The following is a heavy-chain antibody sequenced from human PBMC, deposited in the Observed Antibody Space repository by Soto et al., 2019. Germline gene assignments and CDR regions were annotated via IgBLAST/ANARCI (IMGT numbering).Heavy chain of an antibody. V-gene: IGHV3-20*04. J-gene: IGHJ5*02. D-gene: IGHD5-18*01. CDR1: GFTFYDYG. CDR3: ARERGGYSYGYRFVP. Sequence: PGGSLRLSCAASGFTFYDYGMSWFRQAPGKGLEWVSGINWNGGSTGYADSVKGRFTISRDNAKNSLYLQMNSLRAEDTALYYCARERGGYSYGYRFVPSCQGTRVTVSS. CDR2: INWNGGST.